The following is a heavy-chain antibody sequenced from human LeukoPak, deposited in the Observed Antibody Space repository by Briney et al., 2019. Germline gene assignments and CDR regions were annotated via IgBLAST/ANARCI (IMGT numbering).Heavy chain of an antibody. CDR3: ARKAPKKGWFDP. V-gene: IGHV4-4*09. J-gene: IGHJ5*02. CDR2: THPSGNT. CDR1: GASNNSYY. Sequence: SETLSLTCTVSGASNNSYYWSWIRQPPGKGLEWIGYTHPSGNTNYSPSLKSRVTISMDTSTNQFSLKVRSVTAADTAVYHCARKAPKKGWFDPWGQGTLVTVSS.